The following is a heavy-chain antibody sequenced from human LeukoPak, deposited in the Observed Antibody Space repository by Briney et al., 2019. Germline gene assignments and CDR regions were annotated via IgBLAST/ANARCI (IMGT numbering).Heavy chain of an antibody. CDR1: GGSFSRYV. V-gene: IGHV4-59*01. Sequence: SETLSLTCTVSGGSFSRYVWSWLRQPPGKGLEWIGYITYWGNTNYNPSLESRVTMSVDTSKNQFSLKLTSVTAADTAVYYCARDGGEVGATTWFDPWGQGTLVTVSS. CDR3: ARDGGEVGATTWFDP. J-gene: IGHJ5*02. D-gene: IGHD1-26*01. CDR2: ITYWGNT.